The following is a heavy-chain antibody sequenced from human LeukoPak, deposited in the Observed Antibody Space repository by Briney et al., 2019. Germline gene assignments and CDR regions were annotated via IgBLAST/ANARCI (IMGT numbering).Heavy chain of an antibody. CDR2: IYYSGST. CDR3: ARDGSLTAGYYDSSGYYNY. CDR1: GGSISSYY. Sequence: SETLSLTCTVSGGSISSYYWSWIRQPPGKGLEWIGYIYYSGSTNYNPSLKSRVTISVDTSKNQFSLKLSSVTAADTAVYYCARDGSLTAGYYDSSGYYNYWGQGTLVTVSS. J-gene: IGHJ4*02. D-gene: IGHD3-22*01. V-gene: IGHV4-59*01.